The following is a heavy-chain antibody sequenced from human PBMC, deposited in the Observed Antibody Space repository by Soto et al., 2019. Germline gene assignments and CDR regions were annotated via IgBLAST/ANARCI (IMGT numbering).Heavy chain of an antibody. J-gene: IGHJ4*02. CDR2: INHSGSA. CDR3: ARGVARVVVTDMFNY. CDR1: GGSFSGYY. V-gene: IGHV4-34*01. D-gene: IGHD2-21*02. Sequence: QVQLQQWGAGLLKPSETLSLTCAVYGGSFSGYYWSWIRQPPGKRPEWIGEINHSGSANYNPSLKSRVTISVDTSRNQVSLKLSSVTAADTAVYYCARGVARVVVTDMFNYWGQGTLVTVSS.